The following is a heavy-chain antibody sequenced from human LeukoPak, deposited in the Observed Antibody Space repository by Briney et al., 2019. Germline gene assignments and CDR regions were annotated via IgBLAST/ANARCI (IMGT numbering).Heavy chain of an antibody. D-gene: IGHD3-3*01. V-gene: IGHV5-51*01. CDR1: GYSFTSYW. CDR3: ARAEVTIFGVVGPLVY. CDR2: IYPGDSDT. Sequence: GESLKISCKGSGYSFTSYWIGWVRQMPGKGLEWMGIIYPGDSDTRYSPSFQGQVTISADKSISTAYLQWSSLKASDTAMYYCARAEVTIFGVVGPLVYWGQGTLVTVSS. J-gene: IGHJ4*02.